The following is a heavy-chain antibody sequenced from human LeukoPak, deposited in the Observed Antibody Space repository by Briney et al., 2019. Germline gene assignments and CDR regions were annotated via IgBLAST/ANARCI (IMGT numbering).Heavy chain of an antibody. CDR1: GFTFSSYV. Sequence: GGSLRLSCSASGFTFSSYVMYWVRQAPGKGQEWVSVIWYDGSNEYYADSVTGRFTISRDSSKNTLFLQMNSLRAEDTAVYYCAREADCSGGSCYRGAFDIWGQGTMVTVSS. J-gene: IGHJ3*02. V-gene: IGHV3-33*08. CDR3: AREADCSGGSCYRGAFDI. D-gene: IGHD2-15*01. CDR2: IWYDGSNE.